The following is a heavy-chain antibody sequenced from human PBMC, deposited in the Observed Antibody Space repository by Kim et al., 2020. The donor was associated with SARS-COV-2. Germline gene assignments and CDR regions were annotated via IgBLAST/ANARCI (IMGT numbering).Heavy chain of an antibody. CDR3: ARRRRGWNPIAAAGTGYFDY. CDR1: GGSISSSSYY. V-gene: IGHV4-39*01. CDR2: IYYSGST. J-gene: IGHJ4*02. D-gene: IGHD6-13*01. Sequence: SETLSLTCTVSGGSISSSSYYWGWIRQPPGKGLEWIGSIYYSGSTYYNPSLKSRVTISVDTSKNQFSLKLSSVTAADTAVYYCARRRRGWNPIAAAGTGYFDYWGQGTLVTVSS.